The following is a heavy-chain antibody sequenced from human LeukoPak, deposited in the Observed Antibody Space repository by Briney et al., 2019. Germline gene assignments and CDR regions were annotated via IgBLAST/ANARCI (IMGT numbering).Heavy chain of an antibody. CDR2: INSDGSST. J-gene: IGHJ4*02. CDR1: GFTFSSYA. D-gene: IGHD6-19*01. V-gene: IGHV3-74*01. Sequence: GGSLGLSCAASGFTFSSYAMSWVRQAPGKGLVWVSRINSDGSSTSYADSVKGRFTISRDNAKNTLYLQMNSLRAEDTAAYYCTRDPEQWLVDYWGQGTLVTVSS. CDR3: TRDPEQWLVDY.